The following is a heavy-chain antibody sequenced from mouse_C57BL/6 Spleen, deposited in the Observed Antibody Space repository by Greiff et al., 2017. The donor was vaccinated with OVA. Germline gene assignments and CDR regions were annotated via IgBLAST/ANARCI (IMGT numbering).Heavy chain of an antibody. D-gene: IGHD1-1*01. J-gene: IGHJ2*01. CDR3: ARYSPYYGSIYFDY. CDR2: IRNKANGYTT. Sequence: EVQLQQSGGGLVQPGGSLSLSCAASGFTFTDYYMSWVRQPPGKALEWLGFIRNKANGYTTEYSASVKGRFTISRDNSQSILYLQMNALRAEDSATYYCARYSPYYGSIYFDYWGQGTTLTVSS. CDR1: GFTFTDYY. V-gene: IGHV7-3*01.